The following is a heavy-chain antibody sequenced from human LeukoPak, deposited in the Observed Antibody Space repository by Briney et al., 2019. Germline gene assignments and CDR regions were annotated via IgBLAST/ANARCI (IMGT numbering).Heavy chain of an antibody. CDR2: IYYSGST. D-gene: IGHD6-13*01. J-gene: IGHJ4*02. CDR3: ARLGIAAAGTSQHFDY. V-gene: IGHV4-59*08. CDR1: GGSISSYY. Sequence: SETLSLTCTVSGGSISSYYWSWIRQPPGKGLEWIGYIYYSGSTNYKPSLKSRVTISVDTSKNQFSLKLSSVTAADTAVYYCARLGIAAAGTSQHFDYWGQGTLVTVSS.